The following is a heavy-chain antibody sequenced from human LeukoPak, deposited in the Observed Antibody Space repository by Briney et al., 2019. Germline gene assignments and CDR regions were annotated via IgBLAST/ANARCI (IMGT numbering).Heavy chain of an antibody. V-gene: IGHV4-30-2*01. CDR1: GGSISSGGYY. Sequence: PSQTLSLTCTVSGGSISSGGYYWSWIRQPPGKGLEWIGYIYHSGSTYYNPSLKSRVTISVDRSKNQFSLKLSSVTAADTAVYYCARACSSTSCYRGVDYWGQGTLVTVSS. CDR3: ARACSSTSCYRGVDY. J-gene: IGHJ4*02. CDR2: IYHSGST. D-gene: IGHD2-2*02.